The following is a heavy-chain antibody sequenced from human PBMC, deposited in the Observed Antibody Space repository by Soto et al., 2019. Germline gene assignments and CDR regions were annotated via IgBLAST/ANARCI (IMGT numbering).Heavy chain of an antibody. D-gene: IGHD2-2*01. V-gene: IGHV4-61*01. Sequence: PSETLSLTCTVSGGSVSSGSYYWSWIRQPPGKGLEWIAYIYYNGNTNYNPSLKSRVTISVDTSKNQFSLKLSSVTAADTAVYYCARERGVLPAHWGQGTLVTVSS. J-gene: IGHJ4*02. CDR1: GGSVSSGSYY. CDR3: ARERGVLPAH. CDR2: IYYNGNT.